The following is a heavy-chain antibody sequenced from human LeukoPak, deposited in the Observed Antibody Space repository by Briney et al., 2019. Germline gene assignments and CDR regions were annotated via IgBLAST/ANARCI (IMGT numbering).Heavy chain of an antibody. D-gene: IGHD3-10*01. CDR3: ARRPRGVIIKTWFDS. J-gene: IGHJ5*01. CDR1: GGSFSGYY. Sequence: TSETLSLTCAVYGGSFSGYYWSWIRQPPGKVLEWIGEINHSGSANYNPSLKSRVTIFLDTSKNQFSLNLSSVTAADTAVYYCARRPRGVIIKTWFDSWGQGTLVTVSS. V-gene: IGHV4-34*01. CDR2: INHSGSA.